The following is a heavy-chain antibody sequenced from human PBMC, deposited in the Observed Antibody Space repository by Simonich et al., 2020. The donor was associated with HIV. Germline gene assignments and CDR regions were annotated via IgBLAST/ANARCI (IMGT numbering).Heavy chain of an antibody. V-gene: IGHV1-46*01. J-gene: IGHJ2*01. Sequence: QVQLVQSGAEVKKPGASVKVSCKASGYTFTSYYMNWVRQAPGQGLEWMGKITHGGSRTYAQKFQGRVTMTRDTSTSTVYRELSSLRSEDTAVYYCAGDSGGYWYFDLWGRGTLVTVSS. D-gene: IGHD2-15*01. CDR1: GYTFTSYY. CDR2: ITHGGSR. CDR3: AGDSGGYWYFDL.